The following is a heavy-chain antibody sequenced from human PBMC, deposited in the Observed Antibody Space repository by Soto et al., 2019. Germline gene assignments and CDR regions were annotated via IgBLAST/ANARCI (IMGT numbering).Heavy chain of an antibody. V-gene: IGHV3-21*01. Sequence: PGGSLRLSCAASGFTFSSYSMNWVRQAPGKGLEWVSSISSSSSYIYYADSVKGRFTISRDNAKNSLYLQMNSLRAEDTAVYYCATGRVTRSTVVIPHYWGQGTLVTVSS. J-gene: IGHJ4*02. CDR1: GFTFSSYS. CDR3: ATGRVTRSTVVIPHY. D-gene: IGHD4-17*01. CDR2: ISSSSSYI.